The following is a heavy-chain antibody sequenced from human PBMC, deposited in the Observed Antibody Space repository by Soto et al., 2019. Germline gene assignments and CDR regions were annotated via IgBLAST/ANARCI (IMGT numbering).Heavy chain of an antibody. D-gene: IGHD6-13*01. CDR1: GLTVSTNP. J-gene: IGHJ4*02. Sequence: EVQLVESGGGLVQPGGSLRLSCAASGLTVSTNPMSWVRQAPGKGLEWVSVIYSGGGTHYADSVKGRFTISRDKSKNTVYLQMNNLRAEDTAVYYCARDGYGYWGQGTLVTVSS. V-gene: IGHV3-66*01. CDR3: ARDGYGY. CDR2: IYSGGGT.